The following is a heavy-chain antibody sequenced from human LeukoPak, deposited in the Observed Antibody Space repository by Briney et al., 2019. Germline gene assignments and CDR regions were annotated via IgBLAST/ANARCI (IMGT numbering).Heavy chain of an antibody. V-gene: IGHV1-2*02. Sequence: GASVKVSCKASGYTFTDYYMQWLRQAPGQGLERMGWIHPKTGATNYSHHFQGRLTMTRATSITTTYLEVSNLTSDDTAMYYCGRPHRSSSGTDCWGQGTLVTVSS. CDR2: IHPKTGAT. CDR1: GYTFTDYY. CDR3: GRPHRSSSGTDC. J-gene: IGHJ4*02. D-gene: IGHD6-6*01.